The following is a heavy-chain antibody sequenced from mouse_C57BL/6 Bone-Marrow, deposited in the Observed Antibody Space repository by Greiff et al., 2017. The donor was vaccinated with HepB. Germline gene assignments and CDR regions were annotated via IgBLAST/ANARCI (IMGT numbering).Heavy chain of an antibody. Sequence: DVQLQESGTVLARPGASVKMSCKTSGYTFTSYWMHWVKQRPGQGLEWIGAIYPGNGATSYNQKFKGKAKLTAVTSASPAYMELSSLTNEDSAVYYCTPGTGFDYWGQGTTLTVSS. CDR2: IYPGNGAT. V-gene: IGHV1-5*01. D-gene: IGHD4-1*01. CDR3: TPGTGFDY. J-gene: IGHJ2*01. CDR1: GYTFTSYW.